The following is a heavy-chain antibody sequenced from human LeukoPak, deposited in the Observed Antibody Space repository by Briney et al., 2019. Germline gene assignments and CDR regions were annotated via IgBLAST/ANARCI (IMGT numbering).Heavy chain of an antibody. J-gene: IGHJ3*02. CDR2: ISGSGGST. CDR1: GFTFSSYG. CDR3: ARFSSGYYYVSAFDI. V-gene: IGHV3-23*01. Sequence: GGSLRLSCAASGFTFSSYGMSWVRQAPGKGLEWVSAISGSGGSTYYADSVKGRFTISRDNAKNSLYLQMNSLRAEDTAVYYCARFSSGYYYVSAFDIWGQGTMVTVSS. D-gene: IGHD3-22*01.